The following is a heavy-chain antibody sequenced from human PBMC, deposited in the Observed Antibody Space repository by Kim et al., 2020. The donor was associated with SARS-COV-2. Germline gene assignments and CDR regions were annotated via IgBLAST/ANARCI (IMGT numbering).Heavy chain of an antibody. Sequence: SVKVSCKASGGTFSSYAISWVRQAPEQGLEWMGRIIPILGIANYAQKFQGRVTITADKSTSTAYMELSSLRSEDTAVYYCAHGYCSGGSCYGGRPFDYW. J-gene: IGHJ4*01. D-gene: IGHD2-15*01. V-gene: IGHV1-69*04. CDR3: AHGYCSGGSCYGGRPFDY. CDR1: GGTFSSYA. CDR2: IIPILGIA.